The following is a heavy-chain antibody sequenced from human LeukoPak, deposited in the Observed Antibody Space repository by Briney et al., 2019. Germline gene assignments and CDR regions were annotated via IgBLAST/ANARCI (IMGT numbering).Heavy chain of an antibody. CDR2: IYHSGST. CDR3: ASLPPPYSGSYLGSENLDY. V-gene: IGHV4-38-2*02. CDR1: GYSISSGYY. Sequence: SETLSLTCTVSGYSISSGYYWGWIRQPPGKGLEWIGSIYHSGSTYYNPSLKSRVTISVDTSKNQFSLKLSSVTAADTAVYYCASLPPPYSGSYLGSENLDYWGQGTLVTVSS. D-gene: IGHD1-26*01. J-gene: IGHJ4*02.